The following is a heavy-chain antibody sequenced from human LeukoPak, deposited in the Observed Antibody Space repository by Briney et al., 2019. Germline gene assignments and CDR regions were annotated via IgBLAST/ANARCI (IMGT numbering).Heavy chain of an antibody. CDR1: GDRVSDNSAA. D-gene: IGHD7-27*01. CDR2: TYYRSKWYT. Sequence: SQTLSLTCAISGDRVSDNSAAWNWIRQSPSRGLEWLGRTYYRSKWYTEYAVSVKSRITINPDTSKNQFSLQLNSVTPEDTAVYYCARGDWGSFASARGYYFDYWGQGTLVTVSS. J-gene: IGHJ4*02. V-gene: IGHV6-1*01. CDR3: ARGDWGSFASARGYYFDY.